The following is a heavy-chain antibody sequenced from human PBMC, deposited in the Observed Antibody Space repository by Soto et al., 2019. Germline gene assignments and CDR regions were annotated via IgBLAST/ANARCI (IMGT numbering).Heavy chain of an antibody. D-gene: IGHD3-10*01. CDR3: AKGLRRLLRTQYYYGLDV. V-gene: IGHV3-23*01. CDR2: ISGSGGST. J-gene: IGHJ6*02. CDR1: GFTFSPYA. Sequence: EVQLLESGGGLVQPGGSLRLSCAASGFTFSPYAMSWVRQAPGKGLGWVSSISGSGGSTHYADSVKGRFTVSRDNSKRALSLQMSSLREEDTATYYCAKGLRRLLRTQYYYGLDVWGRGTTVTVSS.